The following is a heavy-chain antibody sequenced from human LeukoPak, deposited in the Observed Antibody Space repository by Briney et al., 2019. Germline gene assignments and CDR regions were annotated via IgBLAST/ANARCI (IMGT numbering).Heavy chain of an antibody. CDR1: GFIVRSNY. V-gene: IGHV3-53*01. CDR2: IYSGGST. D-gene: IGHD1-26*01. J-gene: IGHJ4*02. CDR3: ARLVGDYYCVADF. Sequence: GGSLRLSCAASGFIVRSNYMSWVRQAPGKGLEWVSVIYSGGSTYYADSVRGRFTTSRDSSKNTVYLQMNGLRAEDAAVYYCARLVGDYYCVADFWGQGTLVTVSS.